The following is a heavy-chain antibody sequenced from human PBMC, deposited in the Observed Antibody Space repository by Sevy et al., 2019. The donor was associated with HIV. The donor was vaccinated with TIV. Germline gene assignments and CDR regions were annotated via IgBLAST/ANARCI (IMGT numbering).Heavy chain of an antibody. J-gene: IGHJ3*02. V-gene: IGHV3-33*01. CDR1: GFTFSSYG. CDR2: IGYDGSNK. Sequence: GGSLRLSCAASGFTFSSYGMHWVRQAPGKGLEWVAVIGYDGSNKYYADSVKGRFTISRDNSKNTLYLQMNSLRAEDTAVYYCARDWAVTGAFDIWGQGTMVTVSS. D-gene: IGHD4-17*01. CDR3: ARDWAVTGAFDI.